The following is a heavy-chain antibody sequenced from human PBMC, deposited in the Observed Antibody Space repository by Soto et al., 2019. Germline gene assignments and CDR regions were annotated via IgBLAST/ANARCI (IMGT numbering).Heavy chain of an antibody. CDR3: ARDVTRVRGNPAPHKESNMDV. Sequence: QVQLVQSGAEVKKPGSSVKVSCKASGGTFSSYAISWVRQAPGQGLEWMGGIIPIFGTANYAQKFQGRVTITADESTSTAYMELSSLRSEDTAVYYCARDVTRVRGNPAPHKESNMDVWGQGTTVTVSS. CDR1: GGTFSSYA. V-gene: IGHV1-69*12. CDR2: IIPIFGTA. D-gene: IGHD3-10*01. J-gene: IGHJ6*02.